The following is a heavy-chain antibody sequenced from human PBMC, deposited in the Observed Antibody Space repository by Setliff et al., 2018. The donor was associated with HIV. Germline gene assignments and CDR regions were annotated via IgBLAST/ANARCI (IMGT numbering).Heavy chain of an antibody. CDR2: IYYSGST. CDR1: GDSVSSRSYY. V-gene: IGHV4-61*01. J-gene: IGHJ4*02. CDR3: ARYSPRGYTLTGPY. Sequence: SETLSLTCTVSGDSVSSRSYYWSWIRQPPGKGLEWIGYIYYSGSTNYNPSLKSRVTISVDTSKNQFSLKLSSVIAADTAVYYCARYSPRGYTLTGPYWGQGTLVTVSS. D-gene: IGHD6-25*01.